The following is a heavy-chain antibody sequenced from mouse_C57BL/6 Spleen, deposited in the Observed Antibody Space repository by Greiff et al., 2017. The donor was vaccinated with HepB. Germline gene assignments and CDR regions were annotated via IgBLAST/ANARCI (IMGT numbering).Heavy chain of an antibody. CDR3: ARHRTGTRYFDV. D-gene: IGHD4-1*01. CDR2: ISSGGSYT. J-gene: IGHJ1*03. Sequence: EVKLMESGGDLVKPGGSLKFSCAASGFTFSSYGMSWVRQTPDKRLEWVATISSGGSYTYYPDSVKGRFTISRDNAKNTLYLQMSSLKSEDTAMYYCARHRTGTRYFDVWGTGTTVTVSS. CDR1: GFTFSSYG. V-gene: IGHV5-6*01.